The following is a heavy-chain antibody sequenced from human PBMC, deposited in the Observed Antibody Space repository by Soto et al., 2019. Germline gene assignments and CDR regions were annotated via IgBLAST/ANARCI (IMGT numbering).Heavy chain of an antibody. D-gene: IGHD1-1*01. J-gene: IGHJ4*02. Sequence: EVQLVESGGGLVHPGGSLRLSCSASGFTFSVYSMNWVRQAPGKGLEWVSSISSSSTYIFYADSVKGRFTVSRDDAENSLYLHMNSLRAEDTAVYYCARGGSMENDYWGQETLVTVSS. CDR1: GFTFSVYS. CDR2: ISSSSTYI. CDR3: ARGGSMENDY. V-gene: IGHV3-21*02.